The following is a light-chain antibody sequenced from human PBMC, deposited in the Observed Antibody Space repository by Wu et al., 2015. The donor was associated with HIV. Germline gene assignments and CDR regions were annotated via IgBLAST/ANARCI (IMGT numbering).Light chain of an antibody. CDR2: NAS. J-gene: IGKJ2*01. CDR1: QSVDSY. V-gene: IGKV3-11*01. Sequence: EIVLTQSPATLSLFPGERATLSCRASQSVDSYLGWYQQKPGQAPRLLIYNASSRATGIPPRFSGSGSGTDFTLNISSLEPGDSATYYCQQRSRWPPYTFGQGTKLEMK. CDR3: QQRSRWPPYT.